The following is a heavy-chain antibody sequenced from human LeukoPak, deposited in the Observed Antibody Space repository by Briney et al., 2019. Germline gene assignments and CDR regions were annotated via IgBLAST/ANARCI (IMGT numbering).Heavy chain of an antibody. CDR2: INSDGSST. D-gene: IGHD3-10*01. Sequence: GGSLRLSCAASGFTFSSYWMHWVRQAPGKGLVWVSRINSDGSSTSYADSVKGRFTISRDNAKNTLYLQMNSLRAEDTAVYYCAREWRFRGPRPLGKGGSDIYYYYMDVWGKGTTVTVSS. CDR3: AREWRFRGPRPLGKGGSDIYYYYMDV. CDR1: GFTFSSYW. V-gene: IGHV3-74*01. J-gene: IGHJ6*03.